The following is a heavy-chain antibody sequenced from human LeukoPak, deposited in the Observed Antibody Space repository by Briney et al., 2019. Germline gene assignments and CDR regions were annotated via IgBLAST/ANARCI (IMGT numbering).Heavy chain of an antibody. V-gene: IGHV1-18*01. D-gene: IGHD6-19*01. CDR3: AREPSSGWIGYMDV. Sequence: VASVKVSCKASGYTFTSYGISWVRQAPGQGLEWMGWISAYNGNTNYAQKLQGRVTMTTDTSTSTAYMELRSLRSDDTAVYYCAREPSSGWIGYMDVWGKGTTVTISS. J-gene: IGHJ6*03. CDR2: ISAYNGNT. CDR1: GYTFTSYG.